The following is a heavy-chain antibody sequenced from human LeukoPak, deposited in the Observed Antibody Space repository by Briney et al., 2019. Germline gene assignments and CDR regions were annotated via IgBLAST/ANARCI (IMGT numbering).Heavy chain of an antibody. V-gene: IGHV3-23*01. CDR2: ISGSGGST. CDR3: AKDPPALPTVIPGADY. CDR1: GFTFSTYS. Sequence: PGGSLRLSCTASGFTFSTYSMIWVRQAPGKGLEWVSAISGSGGSTYYADSVKGRFTISRDNSKNTLYLQMNSLRAEDTAVYYCAKDPPALPTVIPGADYWGQGTLVTVSS. D-gene: IGHD4-17*01. J-gene: IGHJ4*02.